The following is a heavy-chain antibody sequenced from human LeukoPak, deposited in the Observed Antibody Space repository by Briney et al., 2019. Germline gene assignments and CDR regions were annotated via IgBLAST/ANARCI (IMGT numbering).Heavy chain of an antibody. CDR2: FDPEDGET. J-gene: IGHJ6*02. D-gene: IGHD5-12*01. CDR1: GYTLTELS. Sequence: ASVKVSCKVSGYTLTELSMHWVRQAPGKGLEWMGGFDPEDGETIYAQKFQGRVTMTEDTSTDTAYMELSSLRSEATAVYYCATAGAYSGYDVYYYYGMDVWGQGTTVTVSS. V-gene: IGHV1-24*01. CDR3: ATAGAYSGYDVYYYYGMDV.